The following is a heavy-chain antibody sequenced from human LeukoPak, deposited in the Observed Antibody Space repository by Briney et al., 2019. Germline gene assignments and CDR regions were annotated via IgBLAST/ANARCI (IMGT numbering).Heavy chain of an antibody. D-gene: IGHD6-13*01. J-gene: IGHJ4*02. CDR1: GGSISSYY. CDR2: IYYSGST. CDR3: ARTDIAAAGPFDY. Sequence: PSETLSLTCTVSGGSISSYYWSWIRQPPGKGLEWIGYIYYSGSTNYNPSPKSRVTISVDTSKNQFSLKLSSVTAADTAVYYCARTDIAAAGPFDYWGQGTLVTVSS. V-gene: IGHV4-59*08.